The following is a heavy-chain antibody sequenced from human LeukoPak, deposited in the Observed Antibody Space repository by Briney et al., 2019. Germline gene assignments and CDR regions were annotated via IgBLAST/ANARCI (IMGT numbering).Heavy chain of an antibody. CDR3: AREVWRYCSSTSCSGYYYGMDV. CDR2: IYTSGST. Sequence: SEALSLTCTVSGGSISSYYWSWIRQPAGKGLEWIGRIYTSGSTNYNPSLKSRVTMSVDTSKNQFSLKLSSVTAADTAVYYCAREVWRYCSSTSCSGYYYGMDVWGQGTTVTVSS. V-gene: IGHV4-4*07. CDR1: GGSISSYY. J-gene: IGHJ6*02. D-gene: IGHD2-2*01.